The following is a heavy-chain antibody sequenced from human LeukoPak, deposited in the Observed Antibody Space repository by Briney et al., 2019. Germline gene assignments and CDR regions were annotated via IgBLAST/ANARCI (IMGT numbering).Heavy chain of an antibody. J-gene: IGHJ4*02. CDR2: IKGKRDGGTT. D-gene: IGHD4-11*01. CDR1: GFTFSDAW. V-gene: IGHV3-15*01. CDR3: TRLYSNGYDY. Sequence: PGGSLRLSCAASGFTFSDAWMHWVRQAPGKGLEWVGRIKGKRDGGTTDYAAPVKGRFTISRDDSKNTAYLRMNSLKTEDTAVYYCTRLYSNGYDYWGQGTLVTVSS.